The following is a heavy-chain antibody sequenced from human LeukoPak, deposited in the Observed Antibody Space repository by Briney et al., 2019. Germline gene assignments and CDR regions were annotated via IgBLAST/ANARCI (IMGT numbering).Heavy chain of an antibody. V-gene: IGHV4-30-2*01. J-gene: IGHJ3*02. CDR3: AKTRGGSLHDGFDI. CDR2: IYHSGST. CDR1: GGSISSGGYY. Sequence: SQTLSLTCTVSGGSISSGGYYWSWIRQPPGKGLEWIGYIYHSGSTYYSPSLKSRVTISVDRSKNQFSLKLSSVTAADTAIYYCAKTRGGSLHDGFDIWGQGTTVTVSS. D-gene: IGHD3-16*01.